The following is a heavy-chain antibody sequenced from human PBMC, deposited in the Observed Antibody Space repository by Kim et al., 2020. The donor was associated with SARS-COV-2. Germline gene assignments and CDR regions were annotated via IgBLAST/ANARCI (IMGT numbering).Heavy chain of an antibody. D-gene: IGHD5-12*01. CDR2: ISGSGGST. J-gene: IGHJ4*02. V-gene: IGHV3-23*01. Sequence: GGSLRLSCAASGFTFSSYAMSWVRQAPGKGLEWVSAISGSGGSTYYADSVKGRFTISRDNSKNTLYLQMNSLRAEDTAVYYCAKDQVPGGYDRGVFDYWGQGTLVTVSS. CDR1: GFTFSSYA. CDR3: AKDQVPGGYDRGVFDY.